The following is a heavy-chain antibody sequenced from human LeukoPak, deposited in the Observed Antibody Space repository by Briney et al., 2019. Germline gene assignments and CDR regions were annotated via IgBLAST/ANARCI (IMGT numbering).Heavy chain of an antibody. Sequence: SETLSLTCTVSGGSISSYYWSWIRQPPGKGLEWLGYIYYSGSTNYNPSLKSRVTISVDTSKNQFSLKLSSVTAADTAVYYCARGGYDFWSGYYPAFDYWGQGTLVTVSS. CDR1: GGSISSYY. CDR3: ARGGYDFWSGYYPAFDY. J-gene: IGHJ4*02. V-gene: IGHV4-59*01. CDR2: IYYSGST. D-gene: IGHD3-3*01.